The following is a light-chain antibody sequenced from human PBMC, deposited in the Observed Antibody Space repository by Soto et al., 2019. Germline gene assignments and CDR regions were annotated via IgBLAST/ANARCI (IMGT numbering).Light chain of an antibody. CDR1: SSDVGGYNY. CDR3: SSYTSSSTLV. Sequence: QSALTQPASVSGSPGQSTTISCAGTSSDVGGYNYVSWYQQHPGKAPKLMIYEVSNRPSGVSNRFSGSKSGKTASLTISGLQAEDEADYYCSSYTSSSTLVFGTGTKVTV. J-gene: IGLJ1*01. V-gene: IGLV2-14*01. CDR2: EVS.